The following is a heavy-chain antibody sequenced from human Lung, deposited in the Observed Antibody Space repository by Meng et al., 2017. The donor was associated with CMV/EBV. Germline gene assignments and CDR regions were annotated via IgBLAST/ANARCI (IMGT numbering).Heavy chain of an antibody. J-gene: IGHJ4*02. Sequence: SETLSLXCTVSGGSISSSSYYWGWIRQPPGKGLEWIGSIYYSGSTYYNPSLKSRVTISVDTSKNQFSLKLSSVTAADTAVYCCARPDDSSGWYMPFDYWGQGTLVTVSS. CDR2: IYYSGST. CDR3: ARPDDSSGWYMPFDY. CDR1: GGSISSSSYY. V-gene: IGHV4-39*01. D-gene: IGHD6-19*01.